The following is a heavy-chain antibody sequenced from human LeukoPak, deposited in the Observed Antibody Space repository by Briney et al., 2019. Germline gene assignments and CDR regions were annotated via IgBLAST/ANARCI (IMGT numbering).Heavy chain of an antibody. J-gene: IGHJ3*01. Sequence: GGSLRLSCVASGFTFSTYAMMWVRQAPGKGLEWVSAIRASDGYTEYADSVKGRFTISRDSSKKTLYLQMRSLRAEDTAIYYCARDPNGDYIGAFDFGGQGTLVTVSS. CDR2: IRASDGYT. V-gene: IGHV3-23*01. CDR1: GFTFSTYA. D-gene: IGHD4-17*01. CDR3: ARDPNGDYIGAFDF.